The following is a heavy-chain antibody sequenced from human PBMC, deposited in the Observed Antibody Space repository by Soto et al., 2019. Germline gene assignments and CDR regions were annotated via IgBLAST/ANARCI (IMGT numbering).Heavy chain of an antibody. CDR2: INHSEST. CDR1: GGSFSGYY. V-gene: IGHV4-34*01. D-gene: IGHD2-15*01. CDR3: ARGGYCSGGSCPRHWFDP. J-gene: IGHJ5*02. Sequence: QVQLQQWGAGLLKPSETLSLTCAVYGGSFSGYYWSWIRQPPGKGLEWIGEINHSESTNYNPSLKSRVTISVDTSKNQFSLKLSSVTAADTAVYYCARGGYCSGGSCPRHWFDPWGQGTLVTVSS.